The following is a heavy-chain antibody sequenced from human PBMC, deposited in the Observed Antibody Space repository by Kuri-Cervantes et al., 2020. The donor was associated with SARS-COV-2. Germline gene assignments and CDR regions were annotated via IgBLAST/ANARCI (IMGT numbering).Heavy chain of an antibody. D-gene: IGHD3-10*01. CDR3: ARGMVRGLIQYYYYGMDV. V-gene: IGHV1-2*02. J-gene: IGHJ6*02. CDR1: GYTFTAYN. CDR2: INPKSGGT. Sequence: ASVKVSCKSSGYTFTAYNIHWVRQAPGQGLEWLGWINPKSGGTNHAQEFQGRITMTRDTSISTVYMELTRLRSDDTAVYYCARGMVRGLIQYYYYGMDVWGQGTTVTVSS.